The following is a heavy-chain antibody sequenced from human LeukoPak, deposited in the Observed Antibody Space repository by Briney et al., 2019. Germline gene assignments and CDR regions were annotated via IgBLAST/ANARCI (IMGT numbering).Heavy chain of an antibody. J-gene: IGHJ3*02. Sequence: SETLSLTCTVSGYSISSGYYWGWIRQPPGKGLEWIGNIYHSGRTYYNPSLKSRVTISVDTSKNQFSLKLSSVTAADTAVYYCARYPKWQQLVLFAFDIWGQGTMVTVSS. CDR2: IYHSGRT. CDR1: GYSISSGYY. D-gene: IGHD6-13*01. CDR3: ARYPKWQQLVLFAFDI. V-gene: IGHV4-38-2*02.